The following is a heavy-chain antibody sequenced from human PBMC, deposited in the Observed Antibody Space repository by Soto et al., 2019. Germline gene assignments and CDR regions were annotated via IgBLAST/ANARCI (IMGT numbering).Heavy chain of an antibody. J-gene: IGHJ5*02. CDR2: IYSGST. CDR3: VTTRGIAVGGSFDH. Sequence: SETLSLTCTVSGGSISSSSSYWGWVRQPPGKGLEWMATIYSGSTYQNPSLKSRVTISVDTSKNQFSLKLSSVAAPDTAIYYCVTTRGIAVGGSFDHWGQGTLVTVSS. D-gene: IGHD6-13*01. V-gene: IGHV4-39*01. CDR1: GGSISSSSSY.